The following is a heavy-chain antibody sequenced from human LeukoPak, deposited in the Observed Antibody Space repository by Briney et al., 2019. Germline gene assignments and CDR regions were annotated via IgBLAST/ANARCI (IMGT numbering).Heavy chain of an antibody. Sequence: SETLSLTCTVSGGSISSSSYYWSWIRQPPGKGLEWIGYIYYSGSTNYNPSLKSRVTISVDTSKNQFSLKLSSVTAADTAVYYCARVRSITIFGVAGDNWFDPWGQGTLVTVSS. CDR3: ARVRSITIFGVAGDNWFDP. J-gene: IGHJ5*02. CDR1: GGSISSSSYY. D-gene: IGHD3-3*01. CDR2: IYYSGST. V-gene: IGHV4-61*01.